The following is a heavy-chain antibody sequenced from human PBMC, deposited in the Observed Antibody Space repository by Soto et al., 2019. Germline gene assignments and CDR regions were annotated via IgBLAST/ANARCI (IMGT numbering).Heavy chain of an antibody. CDR1: GYAFTSYG. Sequence: ASVKVSCKASGYAFTSYGISWVRQAPGQGLEWMGWISAYNGNTNYSQKLQGRVTITTDTSTSTAYMELSSLRSDDTAVYYCARTVGYYYGMDVWGQGTTVTVSS. CDR2: ISAYNGNT. CDR3: ARTVGYYYGMDV. V-gene: IGHV1-18*01. J-gene: IGHJ6*02. D-gene: IGHD4-17*01.